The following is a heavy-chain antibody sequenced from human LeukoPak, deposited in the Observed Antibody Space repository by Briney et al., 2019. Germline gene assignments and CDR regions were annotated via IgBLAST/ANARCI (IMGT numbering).Heavy chain of an antibody. V-gene: IGHV6-1*01. CDR1: GDSVSSNSAA. J-gene: IGHJ2*01. CDR2: TYYRSKWYN. Sequence: SQTLSLTCAISGDSVSSNSAAWNWIRQSPSRGLEWLGRTYYRSKWYNDYAVSVKSRITINPDTSKNQFSLQLNSVTPEDTAVYYCVRGGWELLSHYWYFDLWGRGTLVTVSS. CDR3: VRGGWELLSHYWYFDL. D-gene: IGHD1-26*01.